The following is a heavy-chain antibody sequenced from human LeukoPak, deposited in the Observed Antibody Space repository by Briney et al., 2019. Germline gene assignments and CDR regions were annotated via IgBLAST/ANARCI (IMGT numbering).Heavy chain of an antibody. D-gene: IGHD1-1*01. CDR2: ISGSDGST. CDR1: GFTFDDYG. V-gene: IGHV3-23*01. CDR3: TKRTSTLDDP. Sequence: GGSLRLSCAAPGFTFDDYGMSWVRQAPGKGPEWVSTISGSDGSTYYADSVKGRFTISRDNSKNTLYLQMNSLRAEDTAVYYCTKRTSTLDDPWGQGTLVTVSS. J-gene: IGHJ5*02.